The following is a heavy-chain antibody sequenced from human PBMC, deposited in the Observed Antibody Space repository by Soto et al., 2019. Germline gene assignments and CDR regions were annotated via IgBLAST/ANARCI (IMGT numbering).Heavy chain of an antibody. CDR3: ATQYSSGWYRIYWYFDL. D-gene: IGHD6-19*01. J-gene: IGHJ2*01. CDR1: GFTFSSYA. Sequence: QVQLVESGGGVVQPGRSLRLSCAASGFTFSSYAMHWVRQAPGKGLEWVAVISYDGSNKYYADSVKGRFTISRDNSKNTLYLQMNSLSAEDTAVYYCATQYSSGWYRIYWYFDLWGRGTLVTVSS. V-gene: IGHV3-30-3*01. CDR2: ISYDGSNK.